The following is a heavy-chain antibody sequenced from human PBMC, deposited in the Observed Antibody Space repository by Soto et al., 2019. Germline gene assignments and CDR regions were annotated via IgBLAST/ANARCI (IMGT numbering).Heavy chain of an antibody. V-gene: IGHV1-3*04. CDR3: VRGKEAGVWFDP. J-gene: IGHJ5*02. CDR2: MNSDTGYT. CDR1: GFTFSHHS. D-gene: IGHD3-10*01. Sequence: QVQLVQSGAEVTKPGASVQVSCKASGFTFSHHSIHWVRQAPGPRLEWMGWMNSDTGYTKYSQKFQARLTITWDSSAKTAYMELSSLQSEDTAVYYCVRGKEAGVWFDPWGQGTLVTVSS.